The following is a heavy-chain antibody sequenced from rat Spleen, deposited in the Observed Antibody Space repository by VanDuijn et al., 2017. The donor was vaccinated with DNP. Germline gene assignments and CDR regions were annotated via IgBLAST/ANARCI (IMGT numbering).Heavy chain of an antibody. D-gene: IGHD1-11*01. J-gene: IGHJ2*01. CDR1: GFSLTSYS. Sequence: QVQLKESGPGLVQPSQTLSLTCTVSGFSLTSYSVGWVRQSPEKGLEWIAAVSSSGTTYYNSPLESRLSISRDTSKSQVFLKMNSLQTEDTAMYFCARESRTTTLFDHWGQGVMVTVSS. CDR3: ARESRTTTLFDH. V-gene: IGHV2-6*01. CDR2: VSSSGTT.